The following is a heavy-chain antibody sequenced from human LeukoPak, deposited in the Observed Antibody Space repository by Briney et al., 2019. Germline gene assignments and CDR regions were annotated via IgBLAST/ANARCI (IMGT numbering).Heavy chain of an antibody. CDR1: GFTFSSYS. V-gene: IGHV3-48*01. Sequence: GGSLRLSCAASGFTFSSYSMNWVRQAPGKGLEWVSYISSSSSTIYYADSVKGRFTIPRDNAKNSLYLQMNSLRAEDTAVYYCARRITRGAFDIWGQGTMVTVSS. CDR3: ARRITRGAFDI. D-gene: IGHD5-24*01. CDR2: ISSSSSTI. J-gene: IGHJ3*02.